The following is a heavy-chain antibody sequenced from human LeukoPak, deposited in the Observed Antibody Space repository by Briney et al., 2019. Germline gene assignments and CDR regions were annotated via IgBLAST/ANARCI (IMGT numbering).Heavy chain of an antibody. D-gene: IGHD3-10*01. CDR2: ISYDESNK. J-gene: IGHJ4*02. V-gene: IGHV3-30*18. CDR1: GFIFSSYG. CDR3: AKDRGSGSYPSPLFDY. Sequence: GGSLRLSCAVSGFIFSSYGMHWVRQAPGKGREWVAAISYDESNKYYADSVKGRFTISRDNYKNTLYLQMNSLRTEDTAVYYCAKDRGSGSYPSPLFDYWGRGILVTVSS.